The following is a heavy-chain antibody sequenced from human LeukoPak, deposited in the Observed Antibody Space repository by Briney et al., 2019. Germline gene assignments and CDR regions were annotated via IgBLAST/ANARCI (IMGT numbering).Heavy chain of an antibody. D-gene: IGHD2-21*02. Sequence: GGSLRLSCAASGFTFSSYGMHWVRQAPGKGLEWVAVIWYDGSNKYYADSVKGRFTISRDNSKNTLYLQMNSLRAEDTAVYYCARDVWPYCGGDCYSGFDYWGQGTLVTVSS. V-gene: IGHV3-33*01. CDR1: GFTFSSYG. CDR3: ARDVWPYCGGDCYSGFDY. J-gene: IGHJ4*02. CDR2: IWYDGSNK.